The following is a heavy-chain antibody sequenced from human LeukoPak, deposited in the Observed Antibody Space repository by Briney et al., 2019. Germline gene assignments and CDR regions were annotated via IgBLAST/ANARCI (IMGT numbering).Heavy chain of an antibody. J-gene: IGHJ4*02. CDR2: IYYSGST. CDR3: ARLDRIAAAGTCFDY. Sequence: SETLSLTCTVSGYSISSSYYWGWIRQPPGKGLEWIGSIYYSGSTYYNPSLKSRVTISVDTSKNQFSLKLSSVTAADTAVYYCARLDRIAAAGTCFDYWGQGTLVTVSS. D-gene: IGHD6-13*01. V-gene: IGHV4-39*01. CDR1: GYSISSSYY.